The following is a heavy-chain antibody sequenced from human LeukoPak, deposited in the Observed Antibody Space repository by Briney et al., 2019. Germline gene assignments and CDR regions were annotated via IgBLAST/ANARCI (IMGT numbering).Heavy chain of an antibody. V-gene: IGHV3-30*03. CDR3: ATPQQWLVLWNYFDY. CDR1: AFTFSSYG. J-gene: IGHJ4*02. D-gene: IGHD6-19*01. Sequence: GGSLRLSCAASAFTFSSYGMHWVRQAPGKGLEWVAVISYDGSNKYYADSVKGRFTISRDNSKNTLYLQMNSLRAEDTAVYYCATPQQWLVLWNYFDYWGQGTLVTVSS. CDR2: ISYDGSNK.